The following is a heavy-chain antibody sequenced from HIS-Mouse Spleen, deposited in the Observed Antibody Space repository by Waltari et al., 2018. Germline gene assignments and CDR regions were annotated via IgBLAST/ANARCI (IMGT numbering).Heavy chain of an antibody. CDR2: INPNSGGT. CDR1: GYTFTGYY. CDR3: AREIYSGSYFAFDI. J-gene: IGHJ3*02. D-gene: IGHD1-26*01. Sequence: QVQLVQSGAEVKKPGASVKVSCKASGYTFTGYYMHWVRQAPGQGLEWMGWINPNSGGTNYARKFQGRVTMTRDTSISTAYMELSRLRSDDTAVYYCAREIYSGSYFAFDIWGQGTMVTVSS. V-gene: IGHV1-2*02.